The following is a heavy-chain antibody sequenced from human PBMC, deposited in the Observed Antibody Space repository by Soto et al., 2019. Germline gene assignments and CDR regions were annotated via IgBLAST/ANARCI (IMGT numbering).Heavy chain of an antibody. D-gene: IGHD1-26*01. Sequence: GPSVKVSCKASGFTFTSSAVQWVRQARGQRLEWIGWIVVGSGNTNYAQKFQERVTITRDMSTSTAYMELSSLRSEDTAVYYCAAEIFSGWELHNWFDPWGQGTLVTVSS. CDR3: AAEIFSGWELHNWFDP. J-gene: IGHJ5*02. V-gene: IGHV1-58*01. CDR2: IVVGSGNT. CDR1: GFTFTSSA.